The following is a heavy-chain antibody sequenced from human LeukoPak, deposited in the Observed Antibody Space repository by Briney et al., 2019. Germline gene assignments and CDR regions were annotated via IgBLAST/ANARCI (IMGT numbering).Heavy chain of an antibody. J-gene: IGHJ4*02. CDR2: INHSGST. CDR1: GGSFSGYY. D-gene: IGHD1-26*01. V-gene: IGHV4-34*01. Sequence: SETLSLTCAVYGGSFSGYYWSRIRQPPGKGLEWIGEINHSGSTNYNPSLKSRVTISVDTSKNQFSLKLSSVTAADTAVYYCASRGSYYEFDYWGQGTLVTVSS. CDR3: ASRGSYYEFDY.